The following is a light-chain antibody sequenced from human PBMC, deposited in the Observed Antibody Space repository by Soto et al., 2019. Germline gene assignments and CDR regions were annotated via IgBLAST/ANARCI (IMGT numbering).Light chain of an antibody. CDR1: SSDVGGYNY. J-gene: IGLJ1*01. CDR2: DVS. Sequence: QSALTQPASGSGSPGQSITISFTGTSSDVGGYNYVSWYQQHPGKAPKLMIYDVSNRPSGVSNRFSGSKSGNTASLTISGLQAEDGADYSCSSYTSSSTVYVFGTGPKVTVL. V-gene: IGLV2-14*01. CDR3: SSYTSSSTVYV.